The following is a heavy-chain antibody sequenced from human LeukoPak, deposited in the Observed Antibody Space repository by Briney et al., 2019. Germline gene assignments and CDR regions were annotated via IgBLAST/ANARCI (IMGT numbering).Heavy chain of an antibody. CDR3: AKGNFYMVRGVNGENAFDI. CDR2: ISGSGGST. CDR1: GFTFSSYA. J-gene: IGHJ3*02. V-gene: IGHV3-23*01. D-gene: IGHD3-10*01. Sequence: PGGSLRLSCAASGFTFSSYAMSWVRQAPGKGLEWVSAISGSGGSTYYADSVKGRFTISRDNSKNTLYLQMNSLRAEDTAVYYCAKGNFYMVRGVNGENAFDIWGQGTMVTVSS.